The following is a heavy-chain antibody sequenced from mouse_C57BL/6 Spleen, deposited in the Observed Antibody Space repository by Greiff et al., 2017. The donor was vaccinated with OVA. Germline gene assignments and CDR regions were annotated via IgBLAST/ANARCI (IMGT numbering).Heavy chain of an antibody. D-gene: IGHD1-1*01. J-gene: IGHJ2*01. V-gene: IGHV1-64*01. Sequence: QVQLQQPGAELVKPGASVKLSCKASGYTFTSYWMHWVKQRPGQGLEWIGMIHPNSGSTNYNEKFKSKATLTADKSSSTAYMQLSSLTSEDSAVYFCARGDYYGSSYYFDYWGQGTTLTVSS. CDR2: IHPNSGST. CDR3: ARGDYYGSSYYFDY. CDR1: GYTFTSYW.